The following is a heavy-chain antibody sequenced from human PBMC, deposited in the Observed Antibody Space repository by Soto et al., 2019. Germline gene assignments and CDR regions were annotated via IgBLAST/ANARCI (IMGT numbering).Heavy chain of an antibody. Sequence: ASVKVSCKASGYTFTSYYMHWVRQAPGQGLEWMGRINPDNGNTNSSQKFQDRVTITRDTSASTAYMDLSSLRSEDTAVYYCARGIATGQLDPWGQGTLVTVSS. CDR1: GYTFTSYY. D-gene: IGHD2-15*01. V-gene: IGHV1-3*01. J-gene: IGHJ5*02. CDR3: ARGIATGQLDP. CDR2: INPDNGNT.